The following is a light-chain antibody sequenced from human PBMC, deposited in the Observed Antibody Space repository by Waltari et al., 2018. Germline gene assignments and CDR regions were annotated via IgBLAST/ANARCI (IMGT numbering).Light chain of an antibody. CDR3: QQHGTLPAT. CDR2: RAS. CDR1: QSVGSSS. Sequence: EIVLTQSPGTASLSQGERVTLSCRASQSVGSSSLAWYQQKPGQAPRLVIYRASRRATGIPDRFSGSGYGTDFSLTISRLEPEDFAVYYCQQHGTLPATFGQGTKVELK. J-gene: IGKJ1*01. V-gene: IGKV3-20*01.